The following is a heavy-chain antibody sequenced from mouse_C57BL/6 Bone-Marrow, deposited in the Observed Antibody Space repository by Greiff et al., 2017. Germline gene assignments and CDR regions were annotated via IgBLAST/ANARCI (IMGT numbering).Heavy chain of an antibody. V-gene: IGHV5-6*01. CDR1: GFTFSSYG. CDR3: ARWYPAY. J-gene: IGHJ3*01. Sequence: EVQLVESGGDLVKPGGSLKLSCAASGFTFSSYGMSWVRQTPDKRLEWVATISSGGSYTYYPDSVKGRFTISRDNAKNTLYLQMSSLKSEDTAMYYCARWYPAYWGQGTLVTVSA. CDR2: ISSGGSYT. D-gene: IGHD1-1*02.